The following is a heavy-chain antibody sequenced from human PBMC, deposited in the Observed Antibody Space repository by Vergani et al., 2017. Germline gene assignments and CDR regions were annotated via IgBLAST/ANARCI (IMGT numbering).Heavy chain of an antibody. J-gene: IGHJ4*02. CDR1: GFTVSSNY. D-gene: IGHD6-13*01. V-gene: IGHV3-53*01. Sequence: EVQLVEPGGGLIQPGGSLRFSCAASGFTVSSNYMSWVRQAPGKGLEWVSVIYSGGSTYYADSVKGRFTISRDNSTNTLYLQMNSLRAEDTAVYYCARVANPGIAAFDYGGQGTLVTVSS. CDR3: ARVANPGIAAFDY. CDR2: IYSGGST.